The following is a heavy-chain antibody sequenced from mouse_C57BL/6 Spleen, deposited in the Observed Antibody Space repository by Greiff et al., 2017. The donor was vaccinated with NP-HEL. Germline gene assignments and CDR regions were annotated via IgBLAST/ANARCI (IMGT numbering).Heavy chain of an antibody. CDR3: AREGHYYSLDY. Sequence: QVQLKESGPELVKPGASVKISCKASGYAFSSSWMNWVKQRPGKGLEWIGRIYPGDGDTNYNGKFKGKATLTADKSSSTAYMQLSSLTSEDSAVYFCAREGHYYSLDYWGQGTTLTVSS. CDR1: GYAFSSSW. D-gene: IGHD1-2*01. CDR2: IYPGDGDT. V-gene: IGHV1-82*01. J-gene: IGHJ2*01.